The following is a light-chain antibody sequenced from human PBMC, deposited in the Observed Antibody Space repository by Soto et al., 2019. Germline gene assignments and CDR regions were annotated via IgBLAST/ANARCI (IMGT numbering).Light chain of an antibody. Sequence: QTVLTQPPSASGTPGQRVTISCSGSSSNIGSNYVNWHQQIPGTAPKLLIYFNNHRPSGVPDRFSGSKSGTSGSLAISGLQSEDEGEYYCAAWDDSLNGYLLFGGGTKVTVL. V-gene: IGLV1-44*01. CDR1: SSNIGSNY. J-gene: IGLJ2*01. CDR3: AAWDDSLNGYLL. CDR2: FNN.